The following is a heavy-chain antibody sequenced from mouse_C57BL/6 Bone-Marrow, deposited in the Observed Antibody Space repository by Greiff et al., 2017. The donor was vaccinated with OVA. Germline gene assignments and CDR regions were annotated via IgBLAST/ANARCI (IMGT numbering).Heavy chain of an antibody. V-gene: IGHV14-4*01. J-gene: IGHJ4*01. Sequence: EVKLVESGAELVRPGASVKLSCTASGFNIKDDYMHWVKQRPEQGLEWIGWIDPENGDTEYASKFQGKATITADTSSNTAYLQLSSLTSEDTAVYYCTTWALRSRGYYAMDYWGQGTSVTVSS. D-gene: IGHD1-1*01. CDR3: TTWALRSRGYYAMDY. CDR2: IDPENGDT. CDR1: GFNIKDDY.